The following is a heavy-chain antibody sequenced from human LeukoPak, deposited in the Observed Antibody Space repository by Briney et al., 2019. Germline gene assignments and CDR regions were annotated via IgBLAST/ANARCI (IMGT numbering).Heavy chain of an antibody. J-gene: IGHJ6*02. CDR2: ISYDGSKS. D-gene: IGHD6-13*01. CDR3: AKDLDTPDSSSWYTAYYYYGMDV. V-gene: IGHV3-30*18. Sequence: GGSLRLSCAASGFTFSNYGIHWVRQAPGKGLEWVAVISYDGSKSYYADSVKGRFTISRDNSKNTLYLQMNSLRAEDTAVYYCAKDLDTPDSSSWYTAYYYYGMDVWGQGTTVTVSS. CDR1: GFTFSNYG.